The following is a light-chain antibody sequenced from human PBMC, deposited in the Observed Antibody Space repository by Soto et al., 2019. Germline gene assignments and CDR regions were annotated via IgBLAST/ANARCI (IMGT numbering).Light chain of an antibody. J-gene: IGLJ2*01. V-gene: IGLV2-14*01. Sequence: QSALTQPASVSGSPGQSITISCTGTSSDVGGYNYVSWYQQYPGKAPKVMIYDVTNRPSGVSNRFSGSKSGNTASLTISGLQAEDEADYYCSSYTSSSHVVFGGGTKLTVL. CDR1: SSDVGGYNY. CDR3: SSYTSSSHVV. CDR2: DVT.